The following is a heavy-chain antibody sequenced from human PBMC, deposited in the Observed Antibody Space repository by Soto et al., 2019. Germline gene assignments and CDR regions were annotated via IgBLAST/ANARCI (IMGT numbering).Heavy chain of an antibody. J-gene: IGHJ4*02. D-gene: IGHD4-4*01. CDR1: GFIFKNYA. Sequence: EVVLLESGGGLVQSGGSLRLSCAASGFIFKNYAMSWVRQAPGKGLEWVSAISGSGDNRYYADFVRGRFTISRDNSKSVVFLQMVSLTAEDSAVYFCAYCSSSGVPIDYWGQGTLVTVSS. CDR2: ISGSGDNR. CDR3: AYCSSSGVPIDY. V-gene: IGHV3-23*01.